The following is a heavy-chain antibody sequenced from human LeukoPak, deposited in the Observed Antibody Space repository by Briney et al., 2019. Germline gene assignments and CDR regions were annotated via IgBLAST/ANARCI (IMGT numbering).Heavy chain of an antibody. V-gene: IGHV3-23*01. CDR3: ARTAALRYFDY. D-gene: IGHD1-1*01. J-gene: IGHJ4*02. Sequence: GGSLRLSCAASGFTFSSYAMSWVRQAPGKGLEGVSAISGRGGSIYYADSVKGRFTISRDNAKNSLYLQMNSLRSEDTAVYYCARTAALRYFDYWGQGTLVTVSS. CDR1: GFTFSSYA. CDR2: ISGRGGSI.